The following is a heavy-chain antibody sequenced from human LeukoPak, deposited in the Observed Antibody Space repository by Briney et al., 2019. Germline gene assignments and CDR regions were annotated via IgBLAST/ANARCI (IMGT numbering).Heavy chain of an antibody. CDR3: ARDPGAFPYFFDS. Sequence: GGSLRLSCAASGFTFNNYALTWVRQTPGKGLECVSAISGDGVSPYYADSVRGRFTISRDNSKNTLYLQMNSLRVEDTAVYFCARDPGAFPYFFDSWGQGTLVTVSS. CDR1: GFTFNNYA. J-gene: IGHJ4*02. D-gene: IGHD4/OR15-4a*01. CDR2: ISGDGVSP. V-gene: IGHV3-23*01.